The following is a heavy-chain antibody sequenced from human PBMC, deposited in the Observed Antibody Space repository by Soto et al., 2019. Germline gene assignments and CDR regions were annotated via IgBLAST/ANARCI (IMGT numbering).Heavy chain of an antibody. V-gene: IGHV1-69*13. CDR3: ARGRGPMVRGVIITYYYYYGMDV. CDR2: IIPIFGTS. J-gene: IGHJ6*02. D-gene: IGHD3-10*01. CDR1: GGTFSSYA. Sequence: SVKVSCKASGGTFSSYAISWVRQAPGQGLEWMGGIIPIFGTSNYAQKFQGRVTITADESTSTAYMELSSLRSEDTAVYYCARGRGPMVRGVIITYYYYYGMDVWGQGTTVTVSS.